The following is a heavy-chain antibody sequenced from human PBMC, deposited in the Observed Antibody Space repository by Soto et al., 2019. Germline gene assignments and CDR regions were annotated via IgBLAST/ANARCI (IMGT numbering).Heavy chain of an antibody. CDR3: AKGYSNYGMDV. J-gene: IGHJ6*02. Sequence: QVQLVESGGGVVQPGRSLRLSCAASGFTFSSYGVHWVRQAPGKGLEWVAVISYDGSNKYYADSVKGRFTISRDNSKNTLYLQMNSLRAEDTAVYYCAKGYSNYGMDVWGQGTTVTVSS. CDR2: ISYDGSNK. D-gene: IGHD6-13*01. V-gene: IGHV3-30*18. CDR1: GFTFSSYG.